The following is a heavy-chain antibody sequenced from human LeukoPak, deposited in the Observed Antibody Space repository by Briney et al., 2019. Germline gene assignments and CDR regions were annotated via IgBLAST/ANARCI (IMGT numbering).Heavy chain of an antibody. Sequence: SETLSLTCTVSGGSISSSSYYWGWIRQPPGTGLEWIGSIYYSGSTYYNPSLKSRVTISVDTSKNQFSLQLNSVTPEDTAVYYCARSTEQQLDGYYYYYMDVWGKGTTVTISS. CDR1: GGSISSSSYY. CDR2: IYYSGST. CDR3: ARSTEQQLDGYYYYYMDV. J-gene: IGHJ6*03. V-gene: IGHV4-39*07. D-gene: IGHD6-13*01.